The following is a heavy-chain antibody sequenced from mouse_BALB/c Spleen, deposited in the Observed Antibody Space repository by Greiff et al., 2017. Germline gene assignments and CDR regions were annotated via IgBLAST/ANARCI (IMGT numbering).Heavy chain of an antibody. Sequence: LSISKDNSKSQVFLKMNSLQTDDTAMYYCAKYGNYNAMDYWGQGTSVTVSS. D-gene: IGHD2-1*01. J-gene: IGHJ4*01. CDR3: AKYGNYNAMDY. V-gene: IGHV2-6-5*01.